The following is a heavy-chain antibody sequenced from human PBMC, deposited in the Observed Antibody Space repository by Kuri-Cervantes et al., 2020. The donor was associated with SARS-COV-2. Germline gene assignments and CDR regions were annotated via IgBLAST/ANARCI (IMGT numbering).Heavy chain of an antibody. CDR3: ARDPNANHNNWFDP. V-gene: IGHV4-4*07. CDR1: GGSITNYY. D-gene: IGHD4/OR15-4a*01. Sequence: SETLSLTCTVSGGSITNYYWTWIRRPAGKGLEWIGRIYNSENTRYNPSLKGRVTMSMDTSKNQFSLKLSSVTAADTAVYYCARDPNANHNNWFDPWGQGTLVTVSS. J-gene: IGHJ5*02. CDR2: IYNSENT.